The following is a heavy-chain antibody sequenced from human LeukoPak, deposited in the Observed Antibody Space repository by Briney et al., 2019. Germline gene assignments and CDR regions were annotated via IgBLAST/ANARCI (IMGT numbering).Heavy chain of an antibody. CDR3: AKGHYGSGPNGNMDV. D-gene: IGHD3-10*01. J-gene: IGHJ6*03. V-gene: IGHV3-30*02. Sequence: GGSLRLSCAASGFTFTSYGMHWARQAPGKGLEWVAFIRYDGSNKYYADSVKGRFTISRDNSKNTLYLQMNSLRAEDTAVYYCAKGHYGSGPNGNMDVWGKGTTVTISS. CDR2: IRYDGSNK. CDR1: GFTFTSYG.